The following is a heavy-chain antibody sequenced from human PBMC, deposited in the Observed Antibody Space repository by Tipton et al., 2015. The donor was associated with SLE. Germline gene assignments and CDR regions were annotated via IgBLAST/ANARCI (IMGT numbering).Heavy chain of an antibody. J-gene: IGHJ3*02. CDR2: IYPGDSDT. D-gene: IGHD3-3*01. CDR3: ARQKTSITIFGVYAFDI. CDR1: GYSFTSYW. V-gene: IGHV5-51*01. Sequence: QSGAEVKKPGESMKISCKGSGYSFTSYWIGWVRQMPGKGLEWMGIIYPGDSDTRYSPSFQGQVTISADKSISTAYLQWSSLKASDTAMYYCARQKTSITIFGVYAFDIWGQGTMVTVSS.